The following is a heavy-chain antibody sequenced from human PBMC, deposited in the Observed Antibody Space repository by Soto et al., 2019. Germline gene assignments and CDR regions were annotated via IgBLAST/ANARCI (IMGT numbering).Heavy chain of an antibody. V-gene: IGHV3-23*01. Sequence: GGSLRLSCAASGFTFSSYAMSLVRQAPGKGLEWVSAISGSGGSTYYADSVKGRFTISRDNSKNTLYLQMNSLRAEDTAVYYCAKDGQYDYVWGSYPPASIWFDPWGQGTLVTVSS. J-gene: IGHJ5*02. D-gene: IGHD3-16*02. CDR3: AKDGQYDYVWGSYPPASIWFDP. CDR2: ISGSGGST. CDR1: GFTFSSYA.